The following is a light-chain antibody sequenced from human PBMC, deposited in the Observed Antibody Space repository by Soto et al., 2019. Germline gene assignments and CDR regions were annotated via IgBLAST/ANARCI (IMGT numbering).Light chain of an antibody. CDR3: QQRGNWPT. J-gene: IGKJ4*01. CDR2: DAS. V-gene: IGKV3-11*01. Sequence: ENALTQSPATLSLSPGERATLSCRASQSVSSFLAWYQQKPGQAPRLLIYDASNRATGVPARFSGSGSGTDFTLTISSLEPEDLAVYYCQQRGNWPTFGGGTKVDIK. CDR1: QSVSSF.